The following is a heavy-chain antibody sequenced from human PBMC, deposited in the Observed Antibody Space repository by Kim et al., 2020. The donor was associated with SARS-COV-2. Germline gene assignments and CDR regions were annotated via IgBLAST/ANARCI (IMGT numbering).Heavy chain of an antibody. J-gene: IGHJ6*02. CDR1: GFTFSNYW. D-gene: IGHD3-10*02. Sequence: GGSLRLSCAASGFTFSNYWINWVRHAPGKGLEWVSRISSDGSTNHNADSEKGRSTLSRAYADNPLFLQRNSLSAEDTAVYYCARVMFRNGFEVWGQGTTVTVSS. V-gene: IGHV3-74*01. CDR2: ISSDGSTN. CDR3: ARVMFRNGFEV.